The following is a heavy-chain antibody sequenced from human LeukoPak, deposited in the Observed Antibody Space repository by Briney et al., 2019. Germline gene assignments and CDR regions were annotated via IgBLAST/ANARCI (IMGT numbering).Heavy chain of an antibody. CDR3: ASRYCTTTNCYSFDI. J-gene: IGHJ3*02. CDR2: ISSDSNHI. V-gene: IGHV3-21*01. CDR1: GSSFITYS. D-gene: IGHD2-2*01. Sequence: GGSLRLSCAASGSSFITYSMNWVRQAPGKGLEWVSAISSDSNHIFYADSVKGRFTISRDNAENSLFLQMNSLRGEDTAVYYCASRYCTTTNCYSFDIWGQGTMVTVS.